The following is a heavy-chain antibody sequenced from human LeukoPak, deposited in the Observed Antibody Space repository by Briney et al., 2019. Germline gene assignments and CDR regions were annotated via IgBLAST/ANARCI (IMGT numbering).Heavy chain of an antibody. CDR1: SGSISGGYYY. J-gene: IGHJ3*02. CDR2: IYDSGSA. D-gene: IGHD3-22*01. V-gene: IGHV4-31*03. Sequence: PSETLSLTCSVSSGSISGGYYYWSWIRQHPGKGLEWIGYIYDSGSASYNPSLKSRVSISIDTSENQFSLKLSSVTAADTAVYYCASSLLYYYDSSGYAFDIWGQGTMVTVSS. CDR3: ASSLLYYYDSSGYAFDI.